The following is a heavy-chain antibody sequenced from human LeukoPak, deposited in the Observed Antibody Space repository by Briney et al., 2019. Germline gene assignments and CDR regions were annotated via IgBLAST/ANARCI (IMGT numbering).Heavy chain of an antibody. CDR1: GGSISSGGYY. V-gene: IGHV4-31*03. CDR2: IYYSGST. J-gene: IGHJ5*02. D-gene: IGHD3-10*01. CDR3: ARDRGIGPFDP. Sequence: TRSLTCTVSGGSISSGGYYWSRIRQHPGKGLEWIGYIYYSGSTYYNPSLKSRVTISVDTSKNQFSLKLSSVTAADTAVYYCARDRGIGPFDPWGQGTLVTVSS.